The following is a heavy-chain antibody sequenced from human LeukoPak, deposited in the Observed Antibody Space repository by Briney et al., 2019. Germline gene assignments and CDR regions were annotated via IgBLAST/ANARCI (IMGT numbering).Heavy chain of an antibody. CDR2: MNPNSGNT. Sequence: ASVTVSCKASGYTFTIYDINWVRQAPGQGLERMGRMNPNSGNTGYAQKFQGRVTMTRDTSISTAYMELNRLRSDDTAVYYCARVVALTGTPVYYMDVWGKGTTVTVSS. CDR1: GYTFTIYD. V-gene: IGHV1-8*02. J-gene: IGHJ6*03. CDR3: ARVVALTGTPVYYMDV. D-gene: IGHD6-19*01.